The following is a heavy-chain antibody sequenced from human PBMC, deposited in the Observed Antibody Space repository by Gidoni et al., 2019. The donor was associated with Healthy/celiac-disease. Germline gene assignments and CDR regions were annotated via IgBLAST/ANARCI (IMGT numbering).Heavy chain of an antibody. V-gene: IGHV3-23*04. D-gene: IGHD3-22*01. J-gene: IGHJ4*02. CDR1: GFTFSSYA. CDR2: ISGSGGST. Sequence: EVQLVESGGGLVQPGGSLRLSCAASGFTFSSYAMSWVRQAPGKGLEWVSAISGSGGSTYYADSVKGRFTISRDNSKNTLYLQMNSLRAEDTAVYYCAKDGEATMIVVVITLYYFDYWGQGTLVTVSS. CDR3: AKDGEATMIVVVITLYYFDY.